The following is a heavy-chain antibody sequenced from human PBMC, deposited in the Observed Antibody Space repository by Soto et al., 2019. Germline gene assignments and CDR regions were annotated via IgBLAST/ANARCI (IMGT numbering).Heavy chain of an antibody. J-gene: IGHJ6*02. V-gene: IGHV4-59*01. D-gene: IGHD6-6*01. CDR1: GASIGSSY. CDR3: ARVGSSSDYYYSGMDV. CDR2: IYYSGST. Sequence: TCTVSGASIGSSYWSWIRQPPGKGLEWIGYIYYSGSTNYNPSLKSRVTISVDTSKNQFSLKLSSVTAADTAVYYCARVGSSSDYYYSGMDVWGQGTTVTVSS.